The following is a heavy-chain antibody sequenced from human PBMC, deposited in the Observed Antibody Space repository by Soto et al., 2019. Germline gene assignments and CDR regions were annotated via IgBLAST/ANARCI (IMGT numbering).Heavy chain of an antibody. CDR1: GFTFSTYG. CDR3: AKKVNSGSGSQFFDY. Sequence: QVQLVESGGGVVQPRRSLRLSCAASGFTFSTYGMHWVRQAPGKGLEWVAVIWNDGNKRKYADFVEGRFTISRDNSKNTLYLEMNSLRAEDTAIYYCAKKVNSGSGSQFFDYWGQGTLVTVSS. CDR2: IWNDGNKR. D-gene: IGHD3-10*01. J-gene: IGHJ4*02. V-gene: IGHV3-33*06.